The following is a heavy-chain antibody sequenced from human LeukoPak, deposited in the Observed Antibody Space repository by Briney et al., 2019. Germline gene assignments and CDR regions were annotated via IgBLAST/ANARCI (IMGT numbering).Heavy chain of an antibody. Sequence: ASVKVSCKASGYTFTGYYIHWVRQAPGQGLEWMGWINPNSGGTNYAQKFQGRVTMSRDTSISTAYMELSRLRSDDTAVYNCARDYGSGTYHYSYYFDYWGQGTLVTVSS. J-gene: IGHJ4*02. D-gene: IGHD3-10*01. CDR2: INPNSGGT. CDR3: ARDYGSGTYHYSYYFDY. CDR1: GYTFTGYY. V-gene: IGHV1-2*02.